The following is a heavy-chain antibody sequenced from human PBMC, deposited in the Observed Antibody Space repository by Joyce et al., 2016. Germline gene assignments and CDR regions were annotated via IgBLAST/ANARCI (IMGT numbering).Heavy chain of an antibody. CDR1: GFSFSGYW. V-gene: IGHV3-74*01. D-gene: IGHD6-6*01. Sequence: EVQLVESGGGLVQPGGSLRLSCAASGFSFSGYWIHWVRQAPGKGLELGLGINHYGSSTRFADSVKGRFTISRDNAKNTLYLQMNSLRAEDTAVYYCVRGISARPGGPNWFDPWGQGTLVTVSS. J-gene: IGHJ5*02. CDR3: VRGISARPGGPNWFDP. CDR2: INHYGSST.